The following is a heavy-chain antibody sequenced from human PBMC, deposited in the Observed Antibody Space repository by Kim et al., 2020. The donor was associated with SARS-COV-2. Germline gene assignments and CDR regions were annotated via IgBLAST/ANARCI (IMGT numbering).Heavy chain of an antibody. D-gene: IGHD3-3*01. V-gene: IGHV3-33*01. CDR3: ARGSYQNYDFWSGNSDSMDV. Sequence: GGSLRLSCAASGFTFSSYGMHWVRQAPGKGLEWVAVMWYDGSNKYYGESVRGRFTISRDNSKNTLYLQMNSLRAEDTAVYYCARGSYQNYDFWSGNSDSMDVWGQGTTVTVSS. CDR1: GFTFSSYG. CDR2: MWYDGSNK. J-gene: IGHJ6*02.